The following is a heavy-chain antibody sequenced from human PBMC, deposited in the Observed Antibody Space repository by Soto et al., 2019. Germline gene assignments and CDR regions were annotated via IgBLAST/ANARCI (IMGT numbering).Heavy chain of an antibody. CDR3: ARVGYSYGLYYYYYGMDV. CDR2: ISYDGSNK. V-gene: IGHV3-30-3*01. CDR1: GFTFSSYA. D-gene: IGHD5-18*01. Sequence: PGGSLRLSCGASGFTFSSYAMHWVRQAPGKGLEWVAVISYDGSNKYYADSVKGRFTISRDNSKNTLYLQMNSLRAEDTAVYYCARVGYSYGLYYYYYGMDVWGQGTTVTVSS. J-gene: IGHJ6*02.